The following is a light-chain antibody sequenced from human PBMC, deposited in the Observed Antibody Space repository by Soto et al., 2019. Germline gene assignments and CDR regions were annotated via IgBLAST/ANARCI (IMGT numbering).Light chain of an antibody. CDR1: QSVSSSY. V-gene: IGKV3-20*01. CDR2: GAS. Sequence: EIVMTQSPVTLSLSPGERATLSCRASQSVSSSYLAWYQQKPGQAPRLLIYGASSRATGIPDRFSGSGSGTDFPLTISRLEPEDFAVYYCQQYGSGGTFGHGTKVDIK. CDR3: QQYGSGGT. J-gene: IGKJ1*01.